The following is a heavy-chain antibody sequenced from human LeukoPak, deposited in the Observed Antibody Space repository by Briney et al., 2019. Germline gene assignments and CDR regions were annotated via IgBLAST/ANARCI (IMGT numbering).Heavy chain of an antibody. CDR2: IYYTGSA. J-gene: IGHJ4*02. CDR1: GSTFSSYS. Sequence: AEPLRLSCAASGSTFSSYSMNWVRQPPGKGLEWIGSIYYTGSAYYNPSLKSRVTISLDTSKNQFSLKLTSLTAADTAVYYCARVSQIVAGTWSFGHGGQGTLVTVSS. D-gene: IGHD6-19*01. CDR3: ARVSQIVAGTWSFGH. V-gene: IGHV4-39*07.